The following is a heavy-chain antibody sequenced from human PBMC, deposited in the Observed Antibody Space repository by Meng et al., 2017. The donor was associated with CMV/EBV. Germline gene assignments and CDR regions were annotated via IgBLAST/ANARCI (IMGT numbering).Heavy chain of an antibody. J-gene: IGHJ3*02. Sequence: ASVKVSCKASGYTFTSYGISWVRQAPGQGLEWMGWISAYNGNTNYAQKLQGRVTMTTDTSTSTAYMELSSLRSEDTAVYYCAGRYCSSTSCYTHGYGAFDIWGQGTMVTVSS. V-gene: IGHV1-18*01. CDR2: ISAYNGNT. CDR3: AGRYCSSTSCYTHGYGAFDI. CDR1: GYTFTSYG. D-gene: IGHD2-2*02.